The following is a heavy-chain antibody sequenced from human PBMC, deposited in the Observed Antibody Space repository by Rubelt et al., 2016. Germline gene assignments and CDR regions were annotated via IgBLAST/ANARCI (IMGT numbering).Heavy chain of an antibody. J-gene: IGHJ5*02. CDR3: ATTPADFWSGYLFDP. Sequence: QVQLQQWGAGLLKPSETLSLTCTVSGGSISSSSYYWGWIRQPPGKGLEWIGSIYYSGSTYYNPSLKSRVPISVDTSKTQFSLKLSSVTAADTAVYYCATTPADFWSGYLFDPWGQGTLVTVSS. V-gene: IGHV4-39*01. D-gene: IGHD3-3*01. CDR2: IYYSGST. CDR1: GGSISSSSYY.